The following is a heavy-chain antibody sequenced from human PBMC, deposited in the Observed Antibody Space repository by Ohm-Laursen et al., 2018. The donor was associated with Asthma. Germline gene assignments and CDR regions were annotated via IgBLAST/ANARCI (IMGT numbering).Heavy chain of an antibody. CDR2: INPDGRET. J-gene: IGHJ6*02. D-gene: IGHD4-17*01. CDR1: GFTFRSYA. V-gene: IGHV3-7*03. Sequence: SLRLSCTASGFTFRSYAMHWVRQAPGKGLEWVANINPDGRETRHVDSVKGRFTISRDNAKDSLSLQMNSLRAEDTALYYCARDSQAMVTTEGLYFGMDVWGQGTTVTVSS. CDR3: ARDSQAMVTTEGLYFGMDV.